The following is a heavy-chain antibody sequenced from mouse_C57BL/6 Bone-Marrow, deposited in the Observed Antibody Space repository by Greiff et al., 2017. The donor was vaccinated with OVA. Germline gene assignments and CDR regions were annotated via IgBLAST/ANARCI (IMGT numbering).Heavy chain of an antibody. V-gene: IGHV1-61*01. J-gene: IGHJ3*01. CDR2: IYPSDSET. CDR3: ARRRLRRGAWFAY. D-gene: IGHD2-2*01. Sequence: QVQLQQPGAELVRPGSSVKLSCKASGYTFTSYWMDWVKQRPGQGLEWIGNIYPSDSETHYNQKFKDKATLTVDKSSSTAYMQLSSLTSEDSAVYYCARRRLRRGAWFAYWGQGTLVTVSA. CDR1: GYTFTSYW.